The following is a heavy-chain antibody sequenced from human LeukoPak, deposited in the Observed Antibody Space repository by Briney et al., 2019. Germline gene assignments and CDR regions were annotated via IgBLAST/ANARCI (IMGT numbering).Heavy chain of an antibody. J-gene: IGHJ3*02. CDR2: ISDGGGNT. CDR3: AKVGYCSSTSCYVRARGAFDI. D-gene: IGHD2-2*01. V-gene: IGHV3-23*01. Sequence: HPGGSLRLSCAASGFTFSSYAMTWVRQAPGKGLEWVSTISDGGGNTYYADSVKGRFTISRDNSKNTLYLQMNSLRAEDTAVYYCAKVGYCSSTSCYVRARGAFDIWSQGTMVTVSS. CDR1: GFTFSSYA.